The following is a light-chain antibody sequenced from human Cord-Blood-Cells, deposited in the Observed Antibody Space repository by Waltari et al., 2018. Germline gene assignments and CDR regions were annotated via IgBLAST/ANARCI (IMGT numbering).Light chain of an antibody. Sequence: QSALTQPPSASGSPGQSVTISCTGTSSDVGGYNYVSWYQQHPGKAPKRMIYEVSKRPSGVPSRFSGSKSGNTASLTVSGLQAEDEADYYCSSYAGSNNLVFGGGTKLTVL. CDR1: SSDVGGYNY. V-gene: IGLV2-8*01. J-gene: IGLJ3*02. CDR3: SSYAGSNNLV. CDR2: EVS.